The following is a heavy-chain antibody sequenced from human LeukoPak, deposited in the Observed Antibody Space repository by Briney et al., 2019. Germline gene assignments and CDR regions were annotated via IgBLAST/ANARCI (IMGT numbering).Heavy chain of an antibody. CDR2: ISGSGDST. V-gene: IGHV3-23*01. CDR3: ARVYRPYGDFHSFDY. Sequence: GGSLRLSCAASGLTFSTYAMSWVRQAPGKGLEWVSAISGSGDSTYYADSVKGRFTISRDNSKNTLYLQINSLRAEDTATYYCARVYRPYGDFHSFDYWGQGALDTVSS. J-gene: IGHJ4*02. CDR1: GLTFSTYA. D-gene: IGHD4-17*01.